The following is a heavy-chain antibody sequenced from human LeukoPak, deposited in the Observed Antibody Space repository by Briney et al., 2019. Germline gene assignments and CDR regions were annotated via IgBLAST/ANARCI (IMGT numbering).Heavy chain of an antibody. V-gene: IGHV3-23*01. CDR1: GFTFSAYA. CDR2: ISGSGGST. J-gene: IGHJ4*02. Sequence: GGSLRLSCAASGFTFSAYAMSWVRQAPGKGLEWVSAISGSGGSTYYADSVKGRFTISRDNSKNTLYLQMNSLRAEDTAVYYCAKDEYSGYEGYFDYWGQGTLVTVSS. D-gene: IGHD5-12*01. CDR3: AKDEYSGYEGYFDY.